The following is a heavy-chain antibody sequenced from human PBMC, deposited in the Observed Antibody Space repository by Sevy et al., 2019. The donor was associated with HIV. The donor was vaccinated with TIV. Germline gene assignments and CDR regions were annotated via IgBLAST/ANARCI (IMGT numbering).Heavy chain of an antibody. J-gene: IGHJ3*02. Sequence: SETLSLTCTVSGGSISSYYWSWIRQPPGKGLEWIGYIYYSGSTNYNPSLKSRVTISVDTSKNQFSLKLSSVTAADTAVYYCARGGYYGSGSYYNGAFDIWGQGTMVTVSS. V-gene: IGHV4-59*01. D-gene: IGHD3-10*01. CDR1: GGSISSYY. CDR3: ARGGYYGSGSYYNGAFDI. CDR2: IYYSGST.